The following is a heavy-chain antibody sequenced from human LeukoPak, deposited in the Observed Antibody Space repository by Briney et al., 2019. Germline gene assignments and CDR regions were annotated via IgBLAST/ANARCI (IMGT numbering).Heavy chain of an antibody. CDR2: IYYSGST. CDR3: ARSRHRTYYYDSSGYYFDY. V-gene: IGHV4-34*01. D-gene: IGHD3-22*01. J-gene: IGHJ4*02. Sequence: SQTLSLTCAVYGGSFSGYYWSWIRQPPGKGLEWIGSIYYSGSTYYNPSLKSRVTISVDTSKNQFSLKLSSVTAADTAVYYCARSRHRTYYYDSSGYYFDYWGQGTLVTVSS. CDR1: GGSFSGYY.